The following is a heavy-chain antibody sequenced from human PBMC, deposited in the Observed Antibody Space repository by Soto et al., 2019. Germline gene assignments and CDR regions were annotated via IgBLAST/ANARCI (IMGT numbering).Heavy chain of an antibody. V-gene: IGHV3-11*06. Sequence: GGSLRLSCAASGFTFSDYYMSWIRQAPGKGLEWVSYISSSSSYTNYADSVKGRFTISRDNAKNSLYLQMNSLRAEDTAVYYCARSYCSSTSCFYYYYGMDVWGQGTTVTVSS. CDR2: ISSSSSYT. J-gene: IGHJ6*02. D-gene: IGHD2-2*01. CDR1: GFTFSDYY. CDR3: ARSYCSSTSCFYYYYGMDV.